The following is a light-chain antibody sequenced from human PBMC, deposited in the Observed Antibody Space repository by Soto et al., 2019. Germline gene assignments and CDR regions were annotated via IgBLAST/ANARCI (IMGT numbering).Light chain of an antibody. J-gene: IGKJ1*01. CDR3: QHSYSTWWT. Sequence: DIQMTQSPSSLSASVGDRVTITCRARQSISSYLNWYQQKPGKAPKLLIYAASSLQSGVPSRFSGSGSGTDFTLTISSLQPEDFATYYCQHSYSTWWTFGQGTNVEIK. CDR1: QSISSY. CDR2: AAS. V-gene: IGKV1-39*01.